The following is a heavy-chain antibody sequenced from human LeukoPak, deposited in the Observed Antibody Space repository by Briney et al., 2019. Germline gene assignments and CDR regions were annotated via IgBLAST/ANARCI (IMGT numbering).Heavy chain of an antibody. Sequence: GASVKVPCKASGYTFSGYYIHWVRQAPGQGLEWMGCISPNTGSTKYAQRFQDRVTMTRDTSISTAYIQVSRLRYDDTAVYYCARPLRVTMIRGAAFRASSDFDPWGQGTLVTVSS. CDR3: ARPLRVTMIRGAAFRASSDFDP. CDR1: GYTFSGYY. V-gene: IGHV1-2*02. CDR2: ISPNTGST. J-gene: IGHJ5*02. D-gene: IGHD3-10*01.